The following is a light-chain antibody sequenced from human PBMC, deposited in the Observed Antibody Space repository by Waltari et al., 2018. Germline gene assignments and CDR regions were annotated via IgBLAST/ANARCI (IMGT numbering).Light chain of an antibody. CDR3: SSSVGSNNLHVV. CDR1: SSAVGGYKY. Sequence: QSALTQPPSASGSPGQSVTISCTGTSSAVGGYKYVPWYRQHPGKAPQLMIYEVSKRPSGVPDRFSGSKSGNTASLTVSGLQAEDEADYYCSSSVGSNNLHVVFGGGTKLTVL. CDR2: EVS. V-gene: IGLV2-8*01. J-gene: IGLJ2*01.